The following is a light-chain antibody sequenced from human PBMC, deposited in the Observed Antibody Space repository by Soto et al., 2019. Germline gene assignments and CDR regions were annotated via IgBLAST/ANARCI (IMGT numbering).Light chain of an antibody. CDR1: QSISNW. CDR3: QEYNSYSGT. J-gene: IGKJ1*01. CDR2: KAS. Sequence: DIQMTQSPSTLSASVGDRVTITCRASQSISNWLAWYQQKPGKVPKLLIYKASSVESGVPSRFSGSGSGTEFTLTISSLQPDDFATYYCQEYNSYSGTFGQGTKVEI. V-gene: IGKV1-5*03.